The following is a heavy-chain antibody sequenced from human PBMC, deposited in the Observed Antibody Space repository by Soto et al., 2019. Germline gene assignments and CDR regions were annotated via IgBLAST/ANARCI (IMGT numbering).Heavy chain of an antibody. J-gene: IGHJ4*02. Sequence: PSETLSLTCTVSGGSISSGGYYWSWIRQHPGKGLEWIGYIYYSGSTYYNPSLKSRATISVDTSKNQFSLKLSSVTAADTAVYYCARDSPSVVGSFFDYWGQGTLVTVSS. CDR3: ARDSPSVVGSFFDY. CDR2: IYYSGST. CDR1: GGSISSGGYY. V-gene: IGHV4-31*03. D-gene: IGHD2-15*01.